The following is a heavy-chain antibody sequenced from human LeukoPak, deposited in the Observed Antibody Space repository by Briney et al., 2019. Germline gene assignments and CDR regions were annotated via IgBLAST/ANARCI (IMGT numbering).Heavy chain of an antibody. CDR2: ITGSGGFT. CDR3: VRSLDY. V-gene: IGHV3-23*01. J-gene: IGHJ4*02. Sequence: GGSLRLSCAASGFPFSTYAMNWIRQAPGKGLEWVSVITGSGGFTQYADSVKGRFTISRDNSKNTVYLQMNSLRVEDTALYYCVRSLDYWGQGTLVTVSS. CDR1: GFPFSTYA.